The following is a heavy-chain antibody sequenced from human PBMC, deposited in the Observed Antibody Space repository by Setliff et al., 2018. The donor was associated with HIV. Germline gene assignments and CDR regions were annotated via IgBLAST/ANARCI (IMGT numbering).Heavy chain of an antibody. CDR2: INTVNGNT. CDR1: GYTFTRNA. CDR3: ARDLNSGDYPHWFDP. J-gene: IGHJ5*02. V-gene: IGHV1-3*04. D-gene: IGHD4-17*01. Sequence: GASVKVSCKASGYTFTRNAMHWVRQAPGQRLEWMGWINTVNGNTKYSQKFQARVTITRDTSASTVYMELSSLRSGDTAVYYCARDLNSGDYPHWFDPWGQGTLVTVSS.